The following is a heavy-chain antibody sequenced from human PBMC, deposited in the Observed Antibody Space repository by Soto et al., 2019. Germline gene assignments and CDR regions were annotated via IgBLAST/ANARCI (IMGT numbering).Heavy chain of an antibody. CDR3: ARTAMATRNYYYGMDV. Sequence: GASVKVSCKASGYTFTGYYMHWVRQAPGQGLEWMGWINPNSGGTNYAQKFQGWVTMTRDTSISTAYMELSGLRSDDTAVYYCARTAMATRNYYYGMDVWGQGTTVTVSS. J-gene: IGHJ6*02. V-gene: IGHV1-2*04. D-gene: IGHD5-18*01. CDR2: INPNSGGT. CDR1: GYTFTGYY.